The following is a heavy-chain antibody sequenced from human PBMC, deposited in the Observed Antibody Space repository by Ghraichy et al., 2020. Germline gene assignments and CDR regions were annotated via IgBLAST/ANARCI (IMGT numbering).Heavy chain of an antibody. J-gene: IGHJ4*02. CDR1: GYTFTGYY. CDR2: INPNSGGT. Sequence: ASVKVSCKASGYTFTGYYMHWVRQAPGQGLEWMGWINPNSGGTNYAQKFQGRVTMTRDTSISTAYMELSRLRSDDTAVYYCARDRGGVYSSSWYAYWGQGTLVTVSS. D-gene: IGHD6-13*01. CDR3: ARDRGGVYSSSWYAY. V-gene: IGHV1-2*02.